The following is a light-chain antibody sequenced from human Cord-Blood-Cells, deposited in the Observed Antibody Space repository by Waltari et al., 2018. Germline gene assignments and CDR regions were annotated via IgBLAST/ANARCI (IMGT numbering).Light chain of an antibody. CDR1: SSDVGGYNY. J-gene: IGLJ1*01. V-gene: IGLV2-11*01. Sequence: QSALTQPRSVSGSPGQSVTISCTGTSSDVGGYNYVSWYQQHPGKAPKLMIYDVSKRPSGVPYRCSGSNSGNTASLTFSGLQAEDEADYYCCSYAGSYTYVFGTGTKVTVL. CDR2: DVS. CDR3: CSYAGSYTYV.